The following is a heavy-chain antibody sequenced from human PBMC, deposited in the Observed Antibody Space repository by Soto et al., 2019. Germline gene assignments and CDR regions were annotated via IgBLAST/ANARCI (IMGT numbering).Heavy chain of an antibody. CDR3: ARDGGGGVVAATVHIWGSPDWYFDY. CDR2: ISAYNGNT. CDR1: GYTFTSYG. J-gene: IGHJ4*02. V-gene: IGHV1-18*01. D-gene: IGHD2-15*01. Sequence: ASVKVSCKASGYTFTSYGISWVRQAPGQGLEWMGWISAYNGNTNYAQKLQGRVTMTTDTSTSTAYMELRSLRSDDTAVYYCARDGGGGVVAATVHIWGSPDWYFDYWGQGTLVTVSS.